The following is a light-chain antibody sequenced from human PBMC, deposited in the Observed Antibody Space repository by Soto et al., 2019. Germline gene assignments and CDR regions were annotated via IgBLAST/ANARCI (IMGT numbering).Light chain of an antibody. CDR2: DAS. J-gene: IGKJ5*01. CDR3: QQYNSWPPIT. CDR1: QSVSST. V-gene: IGKV3-15*01. Sequence: EMVMTQSPATLSVSPGERATLSCRASQSVSSTLAWYQQKPGQAPRLLIYDASTRATGIPDRFSGGGSGTEFTLTISSLQSEDFVVYYCQQYNSWPPITFGQGTRLEI.